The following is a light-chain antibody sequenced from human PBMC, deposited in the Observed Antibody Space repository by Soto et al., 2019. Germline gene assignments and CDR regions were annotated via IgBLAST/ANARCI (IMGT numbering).Light chain of an antibody. CDR1: QSVGTW. J-gene: IGKJ1*01. V-gene: IGKV1-5*01. Sequence: DIQMTQSPSTLSASVGGRVTITCRASQSVGTWVAWYQQKPGKAPKLLIYGASNLESGVPSRFSGRGSGTEFTLTITTLQPDDFATYFCQHYRRNTWSFGPGTKVDIK. CDR2: GAS. CDR3: QHYRRNTWS.